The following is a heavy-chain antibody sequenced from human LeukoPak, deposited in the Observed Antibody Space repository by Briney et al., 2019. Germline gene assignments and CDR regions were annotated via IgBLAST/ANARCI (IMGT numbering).Heavy chain of an antibody. J-gene: IGHJ4*02. CDR3: ASYFHYGDYASLWY. D-gene: IGHD4-17*01. V-gene: IGHV3-23*01. CDR1: GFTFNTYA. CDR2: ISENGEST. Sequence: GGSLRLSCAASGFTFNTYAMSWVRQAPGKGLEWVSSISENGESTYYADSVKGRFTISRDNSRNTLYLQMNSLRAEDTAVYYCASYFHYGDYASLWYWGQGTLVAVSS.